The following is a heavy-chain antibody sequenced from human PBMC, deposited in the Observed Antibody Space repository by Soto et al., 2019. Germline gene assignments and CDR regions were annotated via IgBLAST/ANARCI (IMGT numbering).Heavy chain of an antibody. CDR3: ARCAAAAAWFDP. CDR1: GGSVSSGSYY. J-gene: IGHJ5*02. D-gene: IGHD6-13*01. CDR2: IYYSGST. V-gene: IGHV4-61*01. Sequence: QVQLQESGPGLVKPSETLSLTCSVSGGSVSSGSYYWTWIRQPPGKGLEWIGYIYYSGSTNYNPSLKSRVTISVDTSKNQFSLKLSSVTAADTAVYYCARCAAAAAWFDPWGQGTLVTVSS.